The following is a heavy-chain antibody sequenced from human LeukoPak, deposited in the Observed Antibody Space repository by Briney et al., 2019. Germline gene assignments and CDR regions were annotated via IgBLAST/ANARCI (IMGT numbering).Heavy chain of an antibody. D-gene: IGHD2-15*01. Sequence: GGSLLLICADCGFTVCSSYMSCVGQAPGKGLEWASVIYSDGSTYYADSVKGRFTIPRDNSKNMLVLQMNTLSAEDTAVYYCARGGALLVAATYFYWGQRTLVTVSS. J-gene: IGHJ4*02. CDR2: IYSDGST. CDR3: ARGGALLVAATYFY. V-gene: IGHV3-66*01. CDR1: GFTVCSSY.